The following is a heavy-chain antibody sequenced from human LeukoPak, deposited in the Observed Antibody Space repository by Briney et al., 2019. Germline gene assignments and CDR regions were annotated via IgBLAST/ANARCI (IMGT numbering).Heavy chain of an antibody. D-gene: IGHD2-2*02. J-gene: IGHJ6*04. CDR1: GFTFSSYG. CDR2: IWYDGSNK. V-gene: IGHV3-33*01. Sequence: GRSLRLSCAASGFTFSSYGMHWVRQAPGKGLEWVAVIWYDGSNKYYADSVKGRFTISRDNSKNTLYLQMNSLRAEDTVVYYCARDKVVPAAIDYYYGMDVWGKGTTVTVSS. CDR3: ARDKVVPAAIDYYYGMDV.